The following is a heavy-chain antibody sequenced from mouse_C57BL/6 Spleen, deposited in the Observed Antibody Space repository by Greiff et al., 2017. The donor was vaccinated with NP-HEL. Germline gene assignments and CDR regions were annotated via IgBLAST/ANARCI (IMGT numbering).Heavy chain of an antibody. CDR2: IYPGSGST. V-gene: IGHV1-55*01. CDR1: GYTFTSYW. Sequence: QVQLQQPGAELVKLGASVKMSCKASGYTFTSYWITWVKQRPGQGLEWIGDIYPGSGSTNYNEKFKSKATLTVDTSSSTAYMQLSSLTSEDSAVYYCARYNGYDAMDYWGQGTSVTVSS. J-gene: IGHJ4*01. CDR3: ARYNGYDAMDY.